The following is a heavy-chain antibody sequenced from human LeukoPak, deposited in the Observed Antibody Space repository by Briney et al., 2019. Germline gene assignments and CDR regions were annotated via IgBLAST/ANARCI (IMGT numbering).Heavy chain of an antibody. CDR1: GGSIISGAYY. V-gene: IGHV4-31*03. CDR3: ARGPDRDYGDYVFNGY. D-gene: IGHD4-17*01. J-gene: IGHJ4*02. Sequence: SQTLSPTCTISGGSIISGAYYWSWIRHHPGRGLEWIGFIYYSGSTYYNPSLKSRVTISVDTSKDQFSLKVSSVTAADAAGYYCARGPDRDYGDYVFNGYWGQGTLVTVSS. CDR2: IYYSGST.